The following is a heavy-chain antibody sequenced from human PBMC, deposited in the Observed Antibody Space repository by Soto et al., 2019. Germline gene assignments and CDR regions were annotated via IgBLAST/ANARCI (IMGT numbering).Heavy chain of an antibody. V-gene: IGHV3-33*01. CDR3: ARGGGSGSSFVGYYYYTLDV. CDR1: GFSFSTYG. Sequence: QVQLVESGGGVVQPGRSLRLSCTASGFSFSTYGMHWVRQAPGKGLEWVTVIWYDGSNKYYADSVKGRFTISRDNSKNPLYLQMKSLRADDTAVYYCARGGGSGSSFVGYYYYTLDVWGQGTTVTVSS. CDR2: IWYDGSNK. J-gene: IGHJ6*02. D-gene: IGHD1-26*01.